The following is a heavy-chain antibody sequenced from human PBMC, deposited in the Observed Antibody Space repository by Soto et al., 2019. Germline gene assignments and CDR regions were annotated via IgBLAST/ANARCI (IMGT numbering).Heavy chain of an antibody. CDR3: VRWGTTGGFDL. CDR2: TSYDGNNK. V-gene: IGHV3-30*19. Sequence: QVQLVESGGGVVQPGTSLRLSCAASGFRFKSFVMHWVRQAPGKGLEWVAFTSYDGNNKDYGDFVKGRFTVSRDNSQNTLHLQMDFLRPEDTALYYCVRWGTTGGFDLWGQGTLVSVSS. D-gene: IGHD3-16*01. CDR1: GFRFKSFV. J-gene: IGHJ4*02.